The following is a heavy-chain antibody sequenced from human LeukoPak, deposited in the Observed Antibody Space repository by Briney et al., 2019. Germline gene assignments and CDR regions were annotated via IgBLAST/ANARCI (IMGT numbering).Heavy chain of an antibody. J-gene: IGHJ4*02. CDR3: AKAGITMIVVVPTVDY. D-gene: IGHD3-22*01. Sequence: GGSLRLSCAASGFTFSSYAMSWVRQAPGKGLEWVSAISGSGGSTYYADSVKGRFTISRDNSKNTLYLQMNSLRAEDTAVYYCAKAGITMIVVVPTVDYWGQGTLVTVSS. CDR1: GFTFSSYA. V-gene: IGHV3-23*01. CDR2: ISGSGGST.